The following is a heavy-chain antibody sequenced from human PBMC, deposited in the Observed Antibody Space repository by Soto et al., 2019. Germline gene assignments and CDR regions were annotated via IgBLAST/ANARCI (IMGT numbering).Heavy chain of an antibody. V-gene: IGHV4-31*03. D-gene: IGHD3-22*01. CDR3: ARENSGSATWFDP. Sequence: QVQLQESGPGLVKPSQTLSLTCTVSGGSVSSGDYYWSWIRQHPGKGLEWIGYIYYSGSTYYNPSLKSRVIISVDTSKNQFSLRLSSVTAADTAVYYYARENSGSATWFDPWGQGTLVTVSS. CDR1: GGSVSSGDYY. CDR2: IYYSGST. J-gene: IGHJ5*02.